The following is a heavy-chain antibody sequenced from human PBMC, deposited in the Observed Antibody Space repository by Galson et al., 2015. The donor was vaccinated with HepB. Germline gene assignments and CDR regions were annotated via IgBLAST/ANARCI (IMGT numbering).Heavy chain of an antibody. J-gene: IGHJ6*02. CDR3: ARDDEEVGGSYYYYYYGMDV. CDR1: GFTFSSYG. V-gene: IGHV3-33*08. Sequence: SLRLSCAASGFTFSSYGMHWVRQAPGKGLEWVAVIWYDGSNKYYADSVKGRFTISRDNSKNTLYLQMNSLRAEDTAVYYCARDDEEVGGSYYYYYYGMDVWGQGTTVTVSS. CDR2: IWYDGSNK. D-gene: IGHD1-26*01.